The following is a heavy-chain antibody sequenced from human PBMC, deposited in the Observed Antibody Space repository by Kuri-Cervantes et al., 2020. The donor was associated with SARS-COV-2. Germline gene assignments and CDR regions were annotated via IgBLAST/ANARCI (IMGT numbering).Heavy chain of an antibody. V-gene: IGHV4-34*01. D-gene: IGHD3-3*01. J-gene: IGHJ4*02. CDR1: GGSFSDVY. Sequence: SETLSLTCAVSGGSFSDVYWSWIRQPPGQGLEWIGEINHRGTTNYNPSLKSRVTISVDTSKNQFSLKLISVTAAYTAVYYCARHVRPEITIFGVVITADYFDYWGQGTRVTVSS. CDR3: ARHVRPEITIFGVVITADYFDY. CDR2: INHRGTT.